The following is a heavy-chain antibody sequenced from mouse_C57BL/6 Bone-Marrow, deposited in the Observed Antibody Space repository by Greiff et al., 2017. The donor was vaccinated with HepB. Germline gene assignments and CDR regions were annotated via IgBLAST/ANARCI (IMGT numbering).Heavy chain of an antibody. Sequence: EVMLVESGGGLVQSGRSLRLSCATSGFTFSDFYMEWVRQAPGKGLEWIAASRNKANDYTTEYSASVKGRFIVSRDTSQSILYLQMNALRAENTAIYYCARDGGITTAHWYFDVWGTGTTVTVSP. CDR2: SRNKANDYTT. CDR3: ARDGGITTAHWYFDV. J-gene: IGHJ1*03. V-gene: IGHV7-1*01. CDR1: GFTFSDFY. D-gene: IGHD1-2*01.